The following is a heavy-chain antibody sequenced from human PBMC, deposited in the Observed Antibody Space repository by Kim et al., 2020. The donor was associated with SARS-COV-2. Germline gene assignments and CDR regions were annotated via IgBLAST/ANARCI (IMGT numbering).Heavy chain of an antibody. J-gene: IGHJ5*02. CDR1: GCSISSYY. D-gene: IGHD6-19*01. Sequence: SETLSLTCTVSGCSISSYYWSWIRQPPGKGLEWIGYIYYSGSTNYNPSLKSRVTISVDTSKNQFSLKLSSVTAADTAVYYCARVASSIAVAVAFDPWGQGTLVTVSS. V-gene: IGHV4-59*01. CDR3: ARVASSIAVAVAFDP. CDR2: IYYSGST.